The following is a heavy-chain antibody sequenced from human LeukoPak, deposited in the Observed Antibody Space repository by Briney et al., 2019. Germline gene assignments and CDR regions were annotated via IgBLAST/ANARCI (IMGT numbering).Heavy chain of an antibody. CDR3: ARLSGRDYYFDY. V-gene: IGHV4-61*02. Sequence: SQTLSLTCTVSGGSVSSGTYYWSWIRQPAGKGLEWIGRMFTTGTINYNPSLKSRVTISLDTSKNQFSLKLSSVTAADTAVYYCARLSGRDYYFDYWSQGTLVTVSS. CDR1: GGSVSSGTYY. J-gene: IGHJ4*02. CDR2: MFTTGTI. D-gene: IGHD4/OR15-4a*01.